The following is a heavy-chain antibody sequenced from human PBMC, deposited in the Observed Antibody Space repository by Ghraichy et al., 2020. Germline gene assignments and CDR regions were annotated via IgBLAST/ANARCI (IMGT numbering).Heavy chain of an antibody. CDR3: AKCLLPKQPYFDY. D-gene: IGHD2-21*01. J-gene: IGHJ4*02. Sequence: LSLTCAASGFTFSSYAMSWVRQAPGKGLEWVSAISGSGGSTYYADSVKGRFTISRDNSKNTLYLQMNSLRAEDTAVYYCAKCLLPKQPYFDYWGQGTLVTVSS. CDR1: GFTFSSYA. V-gene: IGHV3-23*01. CDR2: ISGSGGST.